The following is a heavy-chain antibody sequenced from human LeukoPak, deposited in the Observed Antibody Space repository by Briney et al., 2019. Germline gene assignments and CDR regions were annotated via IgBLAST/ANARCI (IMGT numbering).Heavy chain of an antibody. CDR2: IYYSGST. Sequence: PSETLSLTCTVSGGSISSSSYYWGWIRQPPGKGLEWIGSIYYSGSTYYNPSLKSRVTISVDTSKNQFSLKLSSVTAADTAVYYCARVLKYSYAPHDAFDIWGQGTMVTVSS. J-gene: IGHJ3*02. CDR1: GGSISSSSYY. V-gene: IGHV4-39*07. CDR3: ARVLKYSYAPHDAFDI. D-gene: IGHD5-18*01.